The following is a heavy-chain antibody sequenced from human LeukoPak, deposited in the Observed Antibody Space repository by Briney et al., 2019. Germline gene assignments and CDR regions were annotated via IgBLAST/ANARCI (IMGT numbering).Heavy chain of an antibody. CDR2: IIPIFGTA. CDR1: GGTFSSYA. D-gene: IGHD3-22*01. Sequence: SVKVSCKASGGTFSSYAISWVRRAPGQGLEWMGRIIPIFGTANYAQKFQGRVTITTDESTSTAYMELSSLRSEDTAVYYCAAYDSSGPGLFEGAAFDIWGQGTMVTVSS. J-gene: IGHJ3*02. V-gene: IGHV1-69*05. CDR3: AAYDSSGPGLFEGAAFDI.